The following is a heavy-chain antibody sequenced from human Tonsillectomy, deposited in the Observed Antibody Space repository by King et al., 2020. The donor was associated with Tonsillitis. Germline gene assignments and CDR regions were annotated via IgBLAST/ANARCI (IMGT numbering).Heavy chain of an antibody. J-gene: IGHJ4*02. CDR1: GGSISSYY. CDR3: ARLWFAESSLDY. D-gene: IGHD3-10*01. CDR2: IYYSGST. V-gene: IGHV4-59*01. Sequence: LQLQESGPGLVKPSETLSLTCTVSGGSISSYYWSWIRQPPGKGLEWIGYIYYSGSTNYNPSLKSRVTISVDTSKNQFSLKLSSVTAADTAVYYCARLWFAESSLDYWGQGTLVTVSS.